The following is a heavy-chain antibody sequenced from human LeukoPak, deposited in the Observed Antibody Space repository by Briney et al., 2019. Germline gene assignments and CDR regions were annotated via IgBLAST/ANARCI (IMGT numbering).Heavy chain of an antibody. Sequence: SETLSLTCTVSGGSISSGSYYWSWIRQPAGKGLEWIGRIYTSGSTNYNPSLKSRVTISVDTSKNQFSLKLSSVTAADTAVYYCARDLGIAVAGYYFDYWGQGTLVTVSS. J-gene: IGHJ4*02. CDR1: GGSISSGSYY. V-gene: IGHV4-61*02. CDR3: ARDLGIAVAGYYFDY. D-gene: IGHD6-19*01. CDR2: IYTSGST.